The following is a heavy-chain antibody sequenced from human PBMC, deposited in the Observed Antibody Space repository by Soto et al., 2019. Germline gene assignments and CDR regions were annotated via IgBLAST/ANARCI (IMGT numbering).Heavy chain of an antibody. Sequence: ELQLVESGGGLVKPGGSLSLSCAASGFTFSNAWMNWFRQAPGKGLEWVGRIKSKTDGGTTDYAAPVKGRFTISRHDSNNTLYLRMNSLKTEDTAVYYCTTGRGTIFWSPLYYYYGMDVWGQGTTVTVSS. CDR2: IKSKTDGGTT. D-gene: IGHD3-3*01. V-gene: IGHV3-15*07. CDR3: TTGRGTIFWSPLYYYYGMDV. J-gene: IGHJ6*02. CDR1: GFTFSNAW.